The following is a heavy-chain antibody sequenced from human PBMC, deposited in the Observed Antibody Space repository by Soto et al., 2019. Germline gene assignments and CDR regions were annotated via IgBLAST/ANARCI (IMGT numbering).Heavy chain of an antibody. D-gene: IGHD2-2*01. J-gene: IGHJ6*02. CDR2: IYHSGST. V-gene: IGHV4-4*02. Sequence: QVQLQESGPGLVKPSETLSLTCAVYGGSISSNKWWSWVRQPPGKGLECIGEIYHSGSTNYNPSLKSLVTISLDKSKNQFALKLTSVTAADSAVYYCARDDHIVVVPTSLGAMDVWGQGTTVTVSS. CDR3: ARDDHIVVVPTSLGAMDV. CDR1: GGSISSNKW.